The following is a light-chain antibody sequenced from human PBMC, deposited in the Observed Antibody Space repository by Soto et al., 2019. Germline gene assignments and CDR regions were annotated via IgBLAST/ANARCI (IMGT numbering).Light chain of an antibody. CDR3: SSYTSSSIYV. CDR1: SSDVGGYNY. Sequence: QSALTQPATESGSTGQAITISCTGTSSDVGGYNYVSWYQQHPGKAPKLMIYEVSNRPSGVSNRFSGSKSGNTASLTISGLQAEDEADYYCSSYTSSSIYVCGTGTKVTVL. CDR2: EVS. V-gene: IGLV2-14*01. J-gene: IGLJ1*01.